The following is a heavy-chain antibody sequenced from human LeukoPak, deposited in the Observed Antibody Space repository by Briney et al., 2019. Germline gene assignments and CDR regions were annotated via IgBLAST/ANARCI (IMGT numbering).Heavy chain of an antibody. CDR3: AKILPDTVTADY. CDR1: GFTFSSYA. Sequence: GGSLRLSCAASGFTFSSYAMSCVRQAPGKGLEWVAVISYDGSNKYYADSVKGRFTISRDNSKNTLYLQMNSLRAEDTAVYYCAKILPDTVTADYWGQGTLVTVSS. V-gene: IGHV3-30-3*02. J-gene: IGHJ4*02. D-gene: IGHD4-11*01. CDR2: ISYDGSNK.